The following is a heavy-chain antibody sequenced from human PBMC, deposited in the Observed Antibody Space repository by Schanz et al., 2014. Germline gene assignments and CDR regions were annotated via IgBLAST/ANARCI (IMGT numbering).Heavy chain of an antibody. CDR1: GFTFSSYG. CDR2: INQDGSDK. J-gene: IGHJ4*02. V-gene: IGHV3-7*01. D-gene: IGHD3-22*01. CDR3: ARDKGGYYPFDY. Sequence: VQLVESGGGVVQPGRSLRLSCAASGFTFSSYGMHWVRQAPGKGLEWVANINQDGSDKSYVDSVKGRFTISRDNAKNSLYLQMNSLRAEDTAVYYCARDKGGYYPFDYWGQGSLVTVSS.